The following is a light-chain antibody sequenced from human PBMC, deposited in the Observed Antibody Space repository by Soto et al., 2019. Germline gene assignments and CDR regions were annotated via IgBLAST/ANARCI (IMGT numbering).Light chain of an antibody. J-gene: IGKJ1*01. CDR1: QTISSW. V-gene: IGKV1-5*03. Sequence: DIQMTQSPSTLSRSVGDRVTIICRASQTISSWLAWYQQKPGKAPKLLIYKASTLKSGVPSRFSGSGSGTEFTLTISSLQSDDFATYYCQHYNSYSEAFGLGTKVELK. CDR3: QHYNSYSEA. CDR2: KAS.